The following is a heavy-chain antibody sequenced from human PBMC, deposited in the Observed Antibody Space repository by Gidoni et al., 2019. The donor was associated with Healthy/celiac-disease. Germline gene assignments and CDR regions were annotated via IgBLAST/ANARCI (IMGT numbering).Heavy chain of an antibody. CDR3: ARAYIVVVPAAPAGYYYGMDV. CDR1: GGSISSSSYY. CDR2: IYYSGST. J-gene: IGHJ6*02. V-gene: IGHV4-39*01. Sequence: QLQLQESVPGLVKPSETLSLTCTVSGGSISSSSYYWGWIRQPPGKGLEWIGSIYYSGSTYYNPSLKSRVTISVDTSKNQFSLKLSSVTAADTAVYYCARAYIVVVPAAPAGYYYGMDVWGQGTTVTVSS. D-gene: IGHD2-2*01.